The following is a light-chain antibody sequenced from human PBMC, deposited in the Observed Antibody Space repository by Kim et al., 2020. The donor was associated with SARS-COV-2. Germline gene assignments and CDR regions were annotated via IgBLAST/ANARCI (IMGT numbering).Light chain of an antibody. CDR2: KGS. CDR3: MQGTHWPFT. CDR1: QSTVYSDGNIC. J-gene: IGKJ3*01. Sequence: PSTACRSGQSTVYSDGNICLNWFHQRPGVSPRRLICKGSKRDSGVPDRFSGSGSGADVILQISRVEAEDVGVYYWMQGTHWPFTFGPGTRVDIK. V-gene: IGKV2-30*01.